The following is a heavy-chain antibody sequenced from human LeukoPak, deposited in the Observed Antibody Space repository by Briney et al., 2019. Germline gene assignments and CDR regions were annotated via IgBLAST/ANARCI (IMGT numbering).Heavy chain of an antibody. CDR1: GGSISSYY. D-gene: IGHD5-12*01. J-gene: IGHJ4*02. CDR2: IYYSGST. Sequence: SETLSLTCTVSGGSISSYYWSWIRQPPGKGLEWIGYIYYSGSTNYNPSLKSRVTISLDTSKNQFSLKLSSVTAADTAVYYCARTPQSGYVAHYFDYWGQGTLVTVSS. V-gene: IGHV4-59*01. CDR3: ARTPQSGYVAHYFDY.